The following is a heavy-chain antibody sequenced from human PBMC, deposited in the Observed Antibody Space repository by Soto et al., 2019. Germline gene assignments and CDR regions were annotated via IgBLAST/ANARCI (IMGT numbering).Heavy chain of an antibody. V-gene: IGHV1-8*01. CDR1: VYTLTGYV. CDR3: GRGVEKEDF. D-gene: IGHD3-3*01. CDR2: MNPISGNT. Sequence: KLYRKTSVYTLTGYVINRVRQATGQGLEWMGWMNPISGNTGYAQKFQGRVTMTRNTSISTAYMELSSLRSEVTAVHYCGRGVEKEDFLGKGTLVTVSS. J-gene: IGHJ4*02.